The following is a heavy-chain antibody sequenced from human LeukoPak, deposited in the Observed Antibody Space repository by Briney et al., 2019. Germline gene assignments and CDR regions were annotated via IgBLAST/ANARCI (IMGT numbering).Heavy chain of an antibody. V-gene: IGHV1-18*01. CDR2: ISAYNGNT. CDR1: GYTFTSYG. D-gene: IGHD3-22*01. Sequence: ASVKVSCKASGYTFTSYGISWVRQAPGQGLERMGWISAYNGNTNYAQKLQGRVTMTTDTSTSTAYMELRSLRSDDTAVYYCARLFYDSSGYYSSGAHYFDYWGQGTLVTVSS. CDR3: ARLFYDSSGYYSSGAHYFDY. J-gene: IGHJ4*02.